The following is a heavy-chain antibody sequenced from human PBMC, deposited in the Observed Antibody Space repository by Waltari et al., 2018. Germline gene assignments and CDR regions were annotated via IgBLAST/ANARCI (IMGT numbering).Heavy chain of an antibody. CDR2: VDPEDGET. J-gene: IGHJ3*02. V-gene: IGHV1-69-2*01. CDR3: AVLKTSYYYDSSGPRGDI. Sequence: EVQLVQSGAEVKKPGATVKISCKASGYTFTDYYMHWVQQAPGKGLEWMGRVDPEDGETIYAEKFQGRSTITADTSTDTAYMELSSLRSEDTAVYYCAVLKTSYYYDSSGPRGDIWGQGTMVTVSS. CDR1: GYTFTDYY. D-gene: IGHD3-22*01.